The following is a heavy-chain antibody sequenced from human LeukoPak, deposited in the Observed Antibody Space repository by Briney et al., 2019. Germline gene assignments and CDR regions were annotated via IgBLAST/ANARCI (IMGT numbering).Heavy chain of an antibody. V-gene: IGHV1-69*06. Sequence: ASVKVTCKASVCTFSSYAFGWVRQSPGQGLEWVGVMIPIFGTSNEAQKFQGRVTISADKSTSTAYMELSSLRSEDTAVYYCAKSITMVRGVTQNPAFDYWGQGTLVTVSS. D-gene: IGHD3-10*01. CDR1: VCTFSSYA. CDR2: MIPIFGTS. J-gene: IGHJ4*02. CDR3: AKSITMVRGVTQNPAFDY.